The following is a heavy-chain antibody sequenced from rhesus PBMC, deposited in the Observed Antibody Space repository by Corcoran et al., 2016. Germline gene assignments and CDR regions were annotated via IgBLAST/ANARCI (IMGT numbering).Heavy chain of an antibody. Sequence: EVQLVESGGGVVQPGGSLRLSCVASGFTFDDYAVGWVRQAPGKGLEWVSDLSWNSGNTGYADSVNGRFTISRDNAKNSLYLQMNRLRAEDTALYYCARESCSGIYCYAGTFDYWGQGVLVTVFS. V-gene: IGHV3-78*01. CDR1: GFTFDDYA. D-gene: IGHD2-27*01. CDR3: ARESCSGIYCYAGTFDY. CDR2: LSWNSGNT. J-gene: IGHJ4*01.